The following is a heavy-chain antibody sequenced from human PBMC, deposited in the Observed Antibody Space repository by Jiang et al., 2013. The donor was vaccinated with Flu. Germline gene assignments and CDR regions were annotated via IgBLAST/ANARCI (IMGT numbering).Heavy chain of an antibody. CDR1: GGSIRSGGYY. J-gene: IGHJ6*02. D-gene: IGHD3-10*01. V-gene: IGHV4-31*03. Sequence: GLVKPSQTLSLTCSVSGGSIRSGGYYWSWIRQNPGKGLEWIGYIFYSGTTPYNPSLQSRVTISVDTSKNQFSLTLSAVTAADTAVYYCAREESIMVRGVNGMDVWGQGTTVTVSS. CDR2: IFYSGTT. CDR3: AREESIMVRGVNGMDV.